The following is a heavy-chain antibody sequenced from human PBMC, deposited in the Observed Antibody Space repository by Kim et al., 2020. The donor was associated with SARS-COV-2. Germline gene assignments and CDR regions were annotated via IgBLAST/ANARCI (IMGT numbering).Heavy chain of an antibody. CDR3: ARGHVQLERQGYYYYGMDV. D-gene: IGHD1-1*01. Sequence: SETLSLTCAVYGGSFSGYYWSWIRQPPGKGLEWIGEINHSRITNYNPSLKSRVTISVDTSKNQFSLKLSSVTAADTAVYYCARGHVQLERQGYYYYGMDVWGQGTTVTVSS. CDR2: INHSRIT. V-gene: IGHV4-34*01. J-gene: IGHJ6*02. CDR1: GGSFSGYY.